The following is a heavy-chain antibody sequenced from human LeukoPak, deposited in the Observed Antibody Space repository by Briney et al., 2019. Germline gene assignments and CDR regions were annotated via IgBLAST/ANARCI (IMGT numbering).Heavy chain of an antibody. J-gene: IGHJ4*02. D-gene: IGHD4-17*01. Sequence: PGGPLRLSCAASGFTFSSYGMHWVRQAPGKGLEWVAVISYDGSNKYYADSVKGRLTISRDNSKSTLYLQMNSLRAEDTAVYYCAKGYYGDYYFDYWGQGTLVTVSS. CDR2: ISYDGSNK. CDR1: GFTFSSYG. V-gene: IGHV3-30*18. CDR3: AKGYYGDYYFDY.